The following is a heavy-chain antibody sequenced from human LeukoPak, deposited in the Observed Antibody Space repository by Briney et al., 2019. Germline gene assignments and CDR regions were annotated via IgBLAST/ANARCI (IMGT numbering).Heavy chain of an antibody. CDR1: GGSISSYY. CDR3: ARGYTDFWIGQVRFDP. Sequence: SETLSLTCTVSGGSISSYYWSWIRQPPGKGLAWIGYIYHSGSTNYNPSLKSRVTISADKSKNQFSLKVSSVTAEDTAVYYCARGYTDFWIGQVRFDPWGQGTLVTVSS. V-gene: IGHV4-59*01. D-gene: IGHD3-3*01. CDR2: IYHSGST. J-gene: IGHJ5*02.